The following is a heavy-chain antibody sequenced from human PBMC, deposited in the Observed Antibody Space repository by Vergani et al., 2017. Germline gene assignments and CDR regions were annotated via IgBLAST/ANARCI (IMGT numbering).Heavy chain of an antibody. CDR2: INHSGST. J-gene: IGHJ6*03. CDR3: ARSPINTITMVRGVIPGLSGSYMDV. Sequence: QVQLQQWGAGLLKPSETLSLTCAVYRGSFSGYYWSWIRQPPGKGLKWIGEINHSGSTNYNPSLKSRVTISVDTSKNQFSLKLSSVTAADTAVYYCARSPINTITMVRGVIPGLSGSYMDVWGKGTTVTVSS. V-gene: IGHV4-34*01. D-gene: IGHD3-10*01. CDR1: RGSFSGYY.